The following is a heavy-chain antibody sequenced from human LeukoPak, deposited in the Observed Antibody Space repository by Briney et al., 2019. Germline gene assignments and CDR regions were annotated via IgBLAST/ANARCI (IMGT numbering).Heavy chain of an antibody. CDR3: ARVVLDDFWSGYYPTNWFDP. CDR1: GGSISSYY. J-gene: IGHJ5*02. CDR2: IYYSGST. V-gene: IGHV4-59*01. D-gene: IGHD3-3*01. Sequence: SSETLSLTCTVSGGSISSYYWSWIRQPPGKGMEWIGYIYYSGSTNYNPSLKSRVTISVDTSKNQFSLKLSSVTAADTAVYYCARVVLDDFWSGYYPTNWFDPCGQGTLVTVSS.